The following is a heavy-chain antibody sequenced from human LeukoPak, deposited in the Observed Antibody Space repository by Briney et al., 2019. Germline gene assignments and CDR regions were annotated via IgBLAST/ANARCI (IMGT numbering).Heavy chain of an antibody. CDR3: AKATGYPL. CDR2: ISNSDYST. Sequence: GGSLRLSCAASGFTFSSYAMSWVRQAPGKGLEWVSTISNSDYSTYYADSVKGRFTISRANPENTLYLQMNNLRAEDTAVYYCAKATGYPLWGQGTLVTVSS. D-gene: IGHD1-14*01. J-gene: IGHJ4*02. V-gene: IGHV3-23*01. CDR1: GFTFSSYA.